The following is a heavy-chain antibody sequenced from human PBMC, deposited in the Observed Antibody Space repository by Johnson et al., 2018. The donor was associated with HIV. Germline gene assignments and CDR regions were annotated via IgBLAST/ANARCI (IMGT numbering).Heavy chain of an antibody. J-gene: IGHJ3*02. V-gene: IGHV3-20*04. CDR2: INWNGGSI. CDR3: ARDGYYDSGSDPLDI. Sequence: VQLVESGGGLVQPGRSLILSCAASGFTFDDYGMTWVRQPPGKGLEWVSGINWNGGSIAYADSVKGRFTISSDNAKNSLYLQMNSLRAEDTALYYCARDGYYDSGSDPLDIWGQGTMVTVSS. CDR1: GFTFDDYG. D-gene: IGHD3-10*01.